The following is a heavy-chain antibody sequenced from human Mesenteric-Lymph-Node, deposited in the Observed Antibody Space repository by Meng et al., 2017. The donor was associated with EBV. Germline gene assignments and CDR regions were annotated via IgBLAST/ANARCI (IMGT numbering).Heavy chain of an antibody. Sequence: QHQLEEAGPGLGQPSETLSLSRTFSGGPISSSSYYWGWIRQPPGKGLEWIGSIYYSGSTYYNPSLKSRVTISVDTSKNQFSLKLSSVTAADTAVYYCARDRGIAAADYWGQGTLVTVSS. CDR1: GGPISSSSYY. CDR2: IYYSGST. D-gene: IGHD6-13*01. V-gene: IGHV4-39*07. CDR3: ARDRGIAAADY. J-gene: IGHJ4*02.